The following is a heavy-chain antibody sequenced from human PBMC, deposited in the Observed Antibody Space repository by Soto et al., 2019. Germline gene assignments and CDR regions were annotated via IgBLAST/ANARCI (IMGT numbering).Heavy chain of an antibody. Sequence: QVQLVESGGGVVQPGRSLRLSCAASGFPFSSYGMHWVRQAPGKGLDWVALISYDGTNQYYADSVKGRFTVSRDNSKNTLYLHMSSLRAEDTAVYYCAGGQYYFDYCSQGTLVSVSS. J-gene: IGHJ4*02. D-gene: IGHD2-15*01. CDR3: AGGQYYFDY. CDR1: GFPFSSYG. V-gene: IGHV3-30*03. CDR2: ISYDGTNQ.